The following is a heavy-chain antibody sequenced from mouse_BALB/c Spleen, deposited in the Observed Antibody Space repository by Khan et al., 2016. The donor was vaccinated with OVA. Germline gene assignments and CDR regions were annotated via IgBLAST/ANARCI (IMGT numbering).Heavy chain of an antibody. CDR3: ARIKGGDFDY. Sequence: VQLKESGPGLVKPSQSLSLTCTVTGYSITSDYAWNWIRQFPGNNLEWMGYISYSGNTKYTPSLKSRISITRETSKNQFFLQLNSVTIEDTATYYWARIKGGDFDYWGQGTTLTVSS. CDR2: ISYSGNT. V-gene: IGHV3-2*02. J-gene: IGHJ2*01. CDR1: GYSITSDYA.